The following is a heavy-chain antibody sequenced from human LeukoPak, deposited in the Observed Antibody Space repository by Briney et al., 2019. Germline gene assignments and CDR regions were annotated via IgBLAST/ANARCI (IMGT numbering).Heavy chain of an antibody. CDR1: GFTFSSYS. J-gene: IGHJ4*02. CDR3: AKSHCSSTSCGIDY. D-gene: IGHD2-2*01. V-gene: IGHV3-9*01. CDR2: ISWNSGSI. Sequence: GGSLRLSCAASGFTFSSYSMNWVRQAPGKGLEWVSGISWNSGSIGYADSVKGRFTISRDNAKNSLYLQMYRLRAEDTALYYCAKSHCSSTSCGIDYWGQGTLVTVSS.